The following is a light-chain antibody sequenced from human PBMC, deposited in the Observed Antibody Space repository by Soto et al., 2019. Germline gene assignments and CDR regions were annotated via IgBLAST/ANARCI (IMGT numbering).Light chain of an antibody. Sequence: ENVLTHSPGTLSLSPCEGATLSSRACQSVSSSYLAWYQQKPGQAPRLLIYGASSRATGIPDRFSGSGSGTDFTLTISRLEPEDFALYYCQQYGGSLTFGGGTKVDIK. CDR3: QQYGGSLT. CDR2: GAS. V-gene: IGKV3-20*01. CDR1: QSVSSSY. J-gene: IGKJ4*01.